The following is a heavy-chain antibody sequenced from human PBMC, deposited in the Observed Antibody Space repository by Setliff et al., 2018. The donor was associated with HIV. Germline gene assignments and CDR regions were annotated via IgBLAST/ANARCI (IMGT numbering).Heavy chain of an antibody. Sequence: GSGPTLVNPTQTLTLTCTFSGFSLRPRGMSVRWIRQPPGKALEWLARIDWDDAKYYSTSLKTRLTISKDTSKNQVVLTMTNMDPVDTATYYCARGSESLTYFDNLGPGTLVTVSS. J-gene: IGHJ4*02. V-gene: IGHV2-70*11. CDR3: ARGSESLTYFDN. CDR1: GFSLRPRGMS. D-gene: IGHD3-10*01. CDR2: IDWDDAK.